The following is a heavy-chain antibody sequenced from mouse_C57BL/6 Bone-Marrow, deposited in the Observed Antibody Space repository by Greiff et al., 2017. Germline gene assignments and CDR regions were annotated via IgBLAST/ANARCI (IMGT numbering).Heavy chain of an antibody. CDR2: IDPSDSYT. J-gene: IGHJ3*01. D-gene: IGHD2-4*01. Sequence: QVQLQQPGAELVMPGASVKLSCKASGYTFTSYWMHWVKQRPGQCLEWIGVIDPSDSYTNYNQKFKGKSTLTVDKSSSTAYMQLSSLTSEDSAVYYCARKGIYDYDGGFAYWGQGTLVTVSA. V-gene: IGHV1-69*01. CDR1: GYTFTSYW. CDR3: ARKGIYDYDGGFAY.